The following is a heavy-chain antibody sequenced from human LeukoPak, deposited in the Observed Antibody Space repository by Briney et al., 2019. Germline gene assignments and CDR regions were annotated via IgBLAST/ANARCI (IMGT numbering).Heavy chain of an antibody. CDR1: GFPFSSYG. Sequence: PGGSLRLSCAASGFPFSSYGMNWVRQAPGKGLEWVALTSYDGSNEYHANSVKGRFTISRDNSNNTMYLQMNSLRPEDTAVYYCAKELAFLGKLLYPRLAFDVWGQGTLVTVSS. CDR3: AKELAFLGKLLYPRLAFDV. CDR2: TSYDGSNE. V-gene: IGHV3-30*18. D-gene: IGHD3-3*02. J-gene: IGHJ3*01.